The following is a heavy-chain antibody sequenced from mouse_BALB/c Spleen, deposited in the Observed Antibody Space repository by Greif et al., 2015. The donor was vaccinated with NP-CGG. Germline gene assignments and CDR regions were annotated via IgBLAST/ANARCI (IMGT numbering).Heavy chain of an antibody. J-gene: IGHJ4*01. V-gene: IGHV1S81*02. CDR1: GYTFTSYY. CDR2: INPSNGGT. CDR3: TRRSPYAMDY. Sequence: VQLQQSGAELVKPGASVKLSCKASGYTFTSYYMYWVKQRPGQGLEWIGEINPSNGGTNFNEKFKSKATLTVDKSSSTAYMQLSSLTSEDSAVYYCTRRSPYAMDYWGQGTSVTVSS.